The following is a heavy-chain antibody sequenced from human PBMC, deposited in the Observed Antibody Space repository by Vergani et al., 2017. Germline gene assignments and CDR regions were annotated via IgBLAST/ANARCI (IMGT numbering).Heavy chain of an antibody. CDR3: AREGREYCSGGSCYSMDV. Sequence: QVQLQESGPGLVKPPGTLSLTCAVSGGSISSHYWSWIRQPPGKGLEWIGYIYYSGSTNYNPSLKSRVTISVDTSKNQFSLKLSSVTAADTAVYYCAREGREYCSGGSCYSMDVWGQGTTVTVSS. CDR1: GGSISSHY. J-gene: IGHJ6*02. V-gene: IGHV4-59*11. CDR2: IYYSGST. D-gene: IGHD2-15*01.